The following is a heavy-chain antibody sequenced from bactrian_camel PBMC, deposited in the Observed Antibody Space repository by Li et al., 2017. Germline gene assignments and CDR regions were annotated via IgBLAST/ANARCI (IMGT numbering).Heavy chain of an antibody. V-gene: IGHV3S55*01. Sequence: HVQLVESGGGSVQAGGSLRLSCVASGEARSDYCMGWFRRGPGKEREGVAVIDSDGRKAYGDSVKGRFTISRDNAKNTLYLQMNGLKPEDTAMYYCAADATAFAGCLDGLENFGWWGPGTQVTVS. J-gene: IGHJ6*01. CDR2: IDSDGRK. D-gene: IGHD3*01. CDR1: GEARSDYC. CDR3: AADATAFAGCLDGLENFGW.